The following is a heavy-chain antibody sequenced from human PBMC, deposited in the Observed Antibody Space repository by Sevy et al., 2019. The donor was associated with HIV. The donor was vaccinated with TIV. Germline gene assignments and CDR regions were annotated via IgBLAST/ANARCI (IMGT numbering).Heavy chain of an antibody. J-gene: IGHJ4*02. CDR1: GFTFSTYW. Sequence: GGSLRLSCAASGFTFSTYWMTWVRQAPGKGLEWVANIKQDGTDTNYVDSVRGRFTISRDNGRNLLYLHMNSLRAEDTAVYFCARALADWGSFHYSSWGRGVLVHVSP. CDR2: IKQDGTDT. D-gene: IGHD3-16*01. V-gene: IGHV3-7*04. CDR3: ARALADWGSFHYSS.